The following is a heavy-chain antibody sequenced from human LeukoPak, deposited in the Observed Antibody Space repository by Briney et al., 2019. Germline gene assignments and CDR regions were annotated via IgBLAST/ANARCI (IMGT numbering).Heavy chain of an antibody. CDR2: IYHSGST. D-gene: IGHD3-22*01. CDR3: ARGYYDSRGLSNPFDP. J-gene: IGHJ5*02. Sequence: SGTLSLTCAVSGGSISSSNWWSWVRQPPGKGLEWIGEIYHSGSTNYNPSLKSRVTISVDKSKNQFSLKLSSVTAADTAVYYCARGYYDSRGLSNPFDPWGQGTLVTVSS. CDR1: GGSISSSNW. V-gene: IGHV4-4*02.